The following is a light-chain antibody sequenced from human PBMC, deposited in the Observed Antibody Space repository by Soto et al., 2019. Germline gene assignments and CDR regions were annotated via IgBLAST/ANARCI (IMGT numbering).Light chain of an antibody. CDR3: HHYDDSPPFW. Sequence: IVLTQSPATLYLSPGERLSLSCGASQSVSCASIAWYQHKPGLAPRLLVYGDSRRATGVPDRFSGSGSGTHFTLTIRRLEPEDCAVYYCHHYDDSPPFWFGQGTKVDIK. CDR2: GDS. J-gene: IGKJ2*01. V-gene: IGKV3D-20*01. CDR1: QSVSCAS.